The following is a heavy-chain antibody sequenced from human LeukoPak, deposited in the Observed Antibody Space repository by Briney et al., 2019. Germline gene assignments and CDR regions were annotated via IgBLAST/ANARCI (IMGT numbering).Heavy chain of an antibody. CDR2: IYYSGST. Sequence: SETLSLTCTVSGGSISGYYWSWIRQPPGKGLQFIGYIYYSGSTNYNPSLESRVTISVDTSMNQFSLKLSSVTAADTAVYYCARHDYYGSGSSHNNYYYYGMDVWGRGTTVTVS. CDR1: GGSISGYY. J-gene: IGHJ6*02. V-gene: IGHV4-59*08. CDR3: ARHDYYGSGSSHNNYYYYGMDV. D-gene: IGHD3-10*01.